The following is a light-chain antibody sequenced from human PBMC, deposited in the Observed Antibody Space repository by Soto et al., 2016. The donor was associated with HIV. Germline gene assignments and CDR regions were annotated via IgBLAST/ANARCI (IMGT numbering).Light chain of an antibody. CDR1: GIGSYS. CDR2: DDS. CDR3: QVWETSNDHYV. V-gene: IGLV3-21*01. Sequence: SYVLTQPPSVSVAPGKTARITCGGNGIGSYSVEWYQQKPGQAPILVIYDDSDRPSGIPERFSGSNSGNTATLTISRVEAGDEADYYCQVWETSNDHYVFGTGTKVTVL. J-gene: IGLJ1*01.